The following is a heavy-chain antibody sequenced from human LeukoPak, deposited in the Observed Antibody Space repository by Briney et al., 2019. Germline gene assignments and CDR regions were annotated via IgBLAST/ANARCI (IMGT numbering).Heavy chain of an antibody. CDR1: GFSFSMFW. Sequence: GGSLRLSCAASGFSFSMFWMSWVRQAPGKGPEWVATLSDDGGQKFYLDSVNGRFTISRDNAKNSVFLQMSSLRAEDSALYYREKDSVPFAENNWLDHWGQGIPVTVSS. D-gene: IGHD3-16*01. V-gene: IGHV3-7*04. CDR2: LSDDGGQK. CDR3: EKDSVPFAENNWLDH. J-gene: IGHJ5*02.